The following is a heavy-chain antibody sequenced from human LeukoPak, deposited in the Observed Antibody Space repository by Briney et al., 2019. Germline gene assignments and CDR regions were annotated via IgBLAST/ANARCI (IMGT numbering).Heavy chain of an antibody. J-gene: IGHJ4*02. CDR1: GFTFSSYS. CDR2: ISSSSSTI. V-gene: IGHV3-48*01. CDR3: ARDGSYSSSWYFDY. Sequence: TGGSLRLSCAASGFTFSSYSMNWVRQAPGKGLEWVSYISSSSSTIYYADSVKGRFTISRDNAKNSLYLQMNSLRAEDTAVYYCARDGSYSSSWYFDYWGQGTLVTVSS. D-gene: IGHD6-13*01.